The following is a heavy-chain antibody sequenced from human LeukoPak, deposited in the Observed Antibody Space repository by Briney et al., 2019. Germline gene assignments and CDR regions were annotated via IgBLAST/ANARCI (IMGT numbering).Heavy chain of an antibody. CDR1: GYTFTSYG. V-gene: IGHV1-8*03. CDR3: ARTGGYYSDYYYYMDV. CDR2: MNPNSGNT. D-gene: IGHD3-22*01. J-gene: IGHJ6*03. Sequence: ASVKVSCKASGYTFTSYGISWVRQAPGQGLEWMGWMNPNSGNTGYARKFQGRVTITRNTSISTAYMELSSPRSEDTAVYYCARTGGYYSDYYYYMDVWGKGTTVTVSS.